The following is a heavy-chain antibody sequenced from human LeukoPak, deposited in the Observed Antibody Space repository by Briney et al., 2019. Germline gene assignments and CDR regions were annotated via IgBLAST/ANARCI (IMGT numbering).Heavy chain of an antibody. V-gene: IGHV3-30*04. CDR2: ISYDGSNT. CDR3: ATELRILSWAVDAFHI. D-gene: IGHD1-14*01. Sequence: PGGSLRLSCAASGFTFNSYAVHWVRQAPGKGVEWVAFISYDGSNTYHAHSLKGRFTISRDTSKTTVYLQMNSLRAEDTAVYYCATELRILSWAVDAFHIWAQGTMVTVFS. CDR1: GFTFNSYA. J-gene: IGHJ3*02.